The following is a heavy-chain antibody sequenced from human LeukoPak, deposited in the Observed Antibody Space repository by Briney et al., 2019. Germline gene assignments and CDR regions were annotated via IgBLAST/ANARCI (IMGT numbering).Heavy chain of an antibody. D-gene: IGHD5-24*01. V-gene: IGHV4-59*08. CDR3: ARRRGGYNRAGDYFDY. CDR1: GGSISSYY. CDR2: FYDSGST. J-gene: IGHJ4*02. Sequence: SETLTLTCTVSGGSISSYYWSWIRQPPGKGLEWIGYFYDSGSTNYNPSLESRVTISVDTSKNQFSLKLSSVTAADTAVYYCARRRGGYNRAGDYFDYWGQGTLVTVSS.